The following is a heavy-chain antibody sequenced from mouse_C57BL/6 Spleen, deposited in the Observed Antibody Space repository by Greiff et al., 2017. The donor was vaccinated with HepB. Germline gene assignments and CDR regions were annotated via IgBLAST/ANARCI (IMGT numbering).Heavy chain of an antibody. CDR3: ARGGYGSPHWYFDV. CDR1: GYTFTSYW. J-gene: IGHJ1*03. CDR2: IYPGSGST. V-gene: IGHV1-55*01. D-gene: IGHD1-1*01. Sequence: QVQLQQPGAELVKPGASVKMSCKASGYTFTSYWITWVKQRPGQGLEWIGDIYPGSGSTNYNEKFKSKATLTVDTSSRTAYVQLSSLTSEDSAVYYCARGGYGSPHWYFDVWGTGTTVTVSS.